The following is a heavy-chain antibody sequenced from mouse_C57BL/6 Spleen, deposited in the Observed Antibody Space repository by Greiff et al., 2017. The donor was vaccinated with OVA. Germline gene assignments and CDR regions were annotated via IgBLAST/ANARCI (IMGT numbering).Heavy chain of an antibody. J-gene: IGHJ2*01. D-gene: IGHD1-1*01. CDR3: ASAHYGSSYGDCDY. CDR1: GYSITSGYY. V-gene: IGHV3-6*01. CDR2: ISYDGSN. Sequence: EVHLVESGPGLVKPSPSLSLTCSVTGYSITSGYYWNWIRQSPGNQLEWMGFISYDGSNNYNPSLKNRISITRDTSKNQFSLKLNSVTTEDTATYDCASAHYGSSYGDCDYWGQGTTLTVSS.